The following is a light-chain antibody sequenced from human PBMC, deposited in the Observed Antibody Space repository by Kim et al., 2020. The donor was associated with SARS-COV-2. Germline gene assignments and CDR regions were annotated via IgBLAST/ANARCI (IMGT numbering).Light chain of an antibody. CDR3: LQHSTSPIT. V-gene: IGKV1-17*01. CDR1: QSIRNH. J-gene: IGKJ5*01. Sequence: ASVRDRVPITCRTTQSIRNHLDWYQQNPGRAPKRLIYGASSLQSGVPSRFSGSGSETEFTLTISSVQPEDFATYFCLQHSTSPITFGQGTQVEIK. CDR2: GAS.